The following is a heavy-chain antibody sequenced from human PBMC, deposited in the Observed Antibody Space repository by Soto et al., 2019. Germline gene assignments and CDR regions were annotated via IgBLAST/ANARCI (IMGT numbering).Heavy chain of an antibody. Sequence: SGTLSLTCAVSGGSVISGGYSWNWFRQPPGKGLEFIGYIYHSGRTFYNPSFRSRVTISVDGTKNQFSLKLTSVTAADTAVYFCARGSIHLCTSRGCRTAWFERWGKGAMVVVSS. CDR1: GGSVISGGYS. CDR3: ARGSIHLCTSRGCRTAWFER. CDR2: IYHSGRT. D-gene: IGHD2-8*01. J-gene: IGHJ5*02. V-gene: IGHV4-30-2*01.